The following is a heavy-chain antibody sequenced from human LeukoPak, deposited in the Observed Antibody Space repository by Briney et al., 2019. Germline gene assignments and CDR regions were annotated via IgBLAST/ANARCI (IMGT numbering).Heavy chain of an antibody. D-gene: IGHD3-10*01. Sequence: GGSLRLSCPASGCTFSSYAMSWVRQAQGTGLEWVSAISGSGGRTYYADSVQGRFTIIRDNSKNTLYLQMNSLRADDTAVYYCSKDGYYGGEPPDYWGQGTLVTVSS. CDR1: GCTFSSYA. V-gene: IGHV3-23*01. CDR2: ISGSGGRT. J-gene: IGHJ4*02. CDR3: SKDGYYGGEPPDY.